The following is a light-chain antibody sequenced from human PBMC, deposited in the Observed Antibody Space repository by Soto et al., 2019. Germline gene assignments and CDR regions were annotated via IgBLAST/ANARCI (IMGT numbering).Light chain of an antibody. CDR2: GAS. CDR3: QQYNNWPLT. V-gene: IGKV3-15*01. CDR1: QSVSSN. J-gene: IGKJ4*01. Sequence: EIVMTQSPATLSVSPGERATLSCRASQSVSSNLAWYQQKPGQAPRLLIYGASTRATGIPARFSGSGSGTDFTLTIRSLQSEDFTVYYCQQYNNWPLTFGGGTTVQIK.